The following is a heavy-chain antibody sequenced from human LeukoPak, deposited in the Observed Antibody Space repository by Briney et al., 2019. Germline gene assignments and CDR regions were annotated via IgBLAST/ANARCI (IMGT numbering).Heavy chain of an antibody. J-gene: IGHJ2*01. CDR1: GGSIGRHY. CDR3: VRGPDSSGNYQNFDL. V-gene: IGHV4-59*11. Sequence: SETLSLTCTVSGGSIGRHYWSWLRQSPGRGLEWIGHIYYTGSPNYNPPLKSRVTISVDTSQNQCSLKLTSVTAADTAVYYCVRGPDSSGNYQNFDLWGRGTLVTVSS. CDR2: IYYTGSP. D-gene: IGHD3-22*01.